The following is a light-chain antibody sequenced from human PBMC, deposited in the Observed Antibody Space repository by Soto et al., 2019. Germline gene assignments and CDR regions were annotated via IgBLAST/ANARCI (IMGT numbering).Light chain of an antibody. CDR2: EGS. CDR1: SSDVGSYNL. Sequence: QSALTQPASVSGSPGQSITISCTGTSSDVGSYNLVSWYQQHPGKAPKLMIYEGSKRPSGVSNRFYGSKSGNTASLTISGLQAEDEADYYCCSYAGSSTFWVFGGGTKLTVL. J-gene: IGLJ3*02. CDR3: CSYAGSSTFWV. V-gene: IGLV2-23*01.